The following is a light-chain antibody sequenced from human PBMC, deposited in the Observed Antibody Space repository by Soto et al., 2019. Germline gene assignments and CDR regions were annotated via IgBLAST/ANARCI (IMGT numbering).Light chain of an antibody. CDR3: SSYTSSSTPVV. CDR1: SSDVGGYNY. V-gene: IGLV2-14*01. J-gene: IGLJ2*01. CDR2: EVG. Sequence: QSVLTQPASVSGSPGQSITISCTGTSSDVGGYNYVSWYQQHPGKAPQLMIYEVGNRPSGVSNRFSGSKSGNTASLTISGLQAEDEADYYCSSYTSSSTPVVFGGGTKLTVL.